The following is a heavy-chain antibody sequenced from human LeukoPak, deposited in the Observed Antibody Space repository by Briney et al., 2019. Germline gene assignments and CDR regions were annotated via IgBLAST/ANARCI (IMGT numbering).Heavy chain of an antibody. V-gene: IGHV1-69*01. D-gene: IGHD2-2*02. J-gene: IGHJ5*02. Sequence: SVKVSCKASGGTFSSYAISWVRQAPGQGLEWMGGIIPIFGTANYAQKFQGRVTITEDESTCTADLELSSQKYEDTGGYYCGGDRQVVPAAISDDWFDPWGQGTLVTVSS. CDR3: GGDRQVVPAAISDDWFDP. CDR2: IIPIFGTA. CDR1: GGTFSSYA.